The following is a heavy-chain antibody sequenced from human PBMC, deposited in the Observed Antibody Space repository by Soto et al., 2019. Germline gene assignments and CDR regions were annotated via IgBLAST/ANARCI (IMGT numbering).Heavy chain of an antibody. Sequence: SQAPSEGLEWVSVISSDGSNKYYADSVKGRFTISRDNSKNTLYLQMNSLRAEDTAAYYCAKVRGGDYRHYEYSGMAVWGQGSTVPVS. J-gene: IGHJ6*02. V-gene: IGHV3-30*18. CDR3: AKVRGGDYRHYEYSGMAV. CDR2: ISSDGSNK. D-gene: IGHD2-21*02.